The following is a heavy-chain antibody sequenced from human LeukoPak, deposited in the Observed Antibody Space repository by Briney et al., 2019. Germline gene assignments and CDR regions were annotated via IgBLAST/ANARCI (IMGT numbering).Heavy chain of an antibody. J-gene: IGHJ5*02. V-gene: IGHV4-59*01. CDR3: ARLPEDTAMASNWFDP. D-gene: IGHD5-18*01. CDR1: GGSISSYF. Sequence: SETLSLTCTVSGGSISSYFWSWIRQPPGKGLEWIGYIYSSGRTKYNPSLKSRVTISVDTAKNQFSLNLSSVTAADTAVYSCARLPEDTAMASNWFDPWGQGTLVTVSS. CDR2: IYSSGRT.